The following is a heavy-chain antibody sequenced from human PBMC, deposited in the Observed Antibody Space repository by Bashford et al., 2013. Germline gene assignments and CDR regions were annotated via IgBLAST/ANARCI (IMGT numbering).Heavy chain of an antibody. CDR1: GYTFTSYA. D-gene: IGHD6-19*01. V-gene: IGHV1-3*01. Sequence: ASVKVSCKASGYTFTSYAMHWVRQAPGQRLEWMGWINAGNGNTKYSQKFQGRVTITRDTSASTAYMELSSLRSEDTAVYYCAREMDLSGWPFDYWGQGTLVTGLL. CDR2: INAGNGNT. J-gene: IGHJ4*02. CDR3: AREMDLSGWPFDY.